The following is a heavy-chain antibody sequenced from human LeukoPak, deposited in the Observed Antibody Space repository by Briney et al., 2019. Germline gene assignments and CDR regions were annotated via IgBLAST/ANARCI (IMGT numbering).Heavy chain of an antibody. D-gene: IGHD3-16*01. CDR3: ARSVSYYDYVWGSD. Sequence: GRSLRLSCAASGFTFSSYAMHWVRQAPGKGLEWVAVIWYDGSNKYYADSVKGRFTISRDNSKNTLYLQMNSLRAEDTAVYYCARSVSYYDYVWGSDWGQGTLVTVSS. J-gene: IGHJ4*02. CDR1: GFTFSSYA. V-gene: IGHV3-33*08. CDR2: IWYDGSNK.